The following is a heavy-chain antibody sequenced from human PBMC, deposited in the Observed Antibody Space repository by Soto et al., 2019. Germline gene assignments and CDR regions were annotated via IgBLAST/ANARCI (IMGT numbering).Heavy chain of an antibody. Sequence: GESLKISCKGSGYSFTSYWIGWVRQMPGKGLEWMGIIYPGDSDTRYSPSFQGQVTISADKSINTAYLQWSSLKASDTAMYYCARPSGDWGPYWYFDLWGRGTLVTVSS. CDR3: ARPSGDWGPYWYFDL. J-gene: IGHJ2*01. D-gene: IGHD7-27*01. CDR1: GYSFTSYW. CDR2: IYPGDSDT. V-gene: IGHV5-51*01.